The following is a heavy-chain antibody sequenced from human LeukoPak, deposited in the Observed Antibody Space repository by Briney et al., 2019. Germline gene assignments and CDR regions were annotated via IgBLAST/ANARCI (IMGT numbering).Heavy chain of an antibody. Sequence: GGSLRVSCVASVFTFRNYVMSWVRQAPGRGVEWVSGISGNGGSTYNADSVKGRFTIFRDNSKNTLYLQMNSLRAGDTAVYYCAKGMRQFDYWGQGTLVTVSS. V-gene: IGHV3-23*01. J-gene: IGHJ4*02. CDR1: VFTFRNYV. CDR3: AKGMRQFDY. CDR2: ISGNGGST.